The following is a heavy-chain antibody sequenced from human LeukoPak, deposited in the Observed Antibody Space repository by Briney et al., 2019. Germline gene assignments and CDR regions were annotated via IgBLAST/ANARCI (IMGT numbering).Heavy chain of an antibody. J-gene: IGHJ5*02. D-gene: IGHD6-6*01. CDR3: ARELAARTGRVCPWFDP. Sequence: GGSLRLSCAASGFTFNNYPMHWVRQAPGKGLEWVAVISYDGSNKYYADSVKGRFTISRDNSKNTLYLQMNSLRAEDTAVYYCARELAARTGRVCPWFDPWGQGTLVTVSS. CDR2: ISYDGSNK. CDR1: GFTFNNYP. V-gene: IGHV3-30-3*01.